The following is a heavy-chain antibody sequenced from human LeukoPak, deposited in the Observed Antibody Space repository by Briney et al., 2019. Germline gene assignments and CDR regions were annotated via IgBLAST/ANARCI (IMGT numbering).Heavy chain of an antibody. D-gene: IGHD3-16*01. Sequence: GGSLRLSCAASGFAFSTYVMSWVRQAPGKGLDWVSAIGTSGGTTYYADSVKGRFTISRDNSKDTLYLQMNSLRAEDTAVYYCAKRLGGSAFDYWGQGTLVTVSS. CDR1: GFAFSTYV. J-gene: IGHJ4*02. CDR2: IGTSGGTT. CDR3: AKRLGGSAFDY. V-gene: IGHV3-23*01.